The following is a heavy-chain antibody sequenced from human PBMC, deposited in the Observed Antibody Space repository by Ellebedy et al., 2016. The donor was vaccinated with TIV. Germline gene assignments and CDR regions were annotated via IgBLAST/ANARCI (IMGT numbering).Heavy chain of an antibody. CDR1: GYTFTDYY. D-gene: IGHD5/OR15-5a*01. CDR2: INPNSGGT. V-gene: IGHV1-2*02. J-gene: IGHJ4*02. Sequence: AASVKVSCKTSGYTFTDYYIHWVRQAPGQGLEWMAWINPNSGGTNYAQKFQGRVTVTRDPSTSTALLELSRLRSDDTAVYYCTRDLTNIVSGDYWGQGTLVTVSS. CDR3: TRDLTNIVSGDY.